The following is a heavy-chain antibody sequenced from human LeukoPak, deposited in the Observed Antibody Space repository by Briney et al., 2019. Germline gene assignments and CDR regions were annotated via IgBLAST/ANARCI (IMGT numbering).Heavy chain of an antibody. D-gene: IGHD3-3*01. J-gene: IGHJ5*02. CDR1: GYTFTGYY. CDR2: INPNSGGT. Sequence: ASVKVSCKASGYTFTGYYMHWVRQAPGQGLEWMGWINPNSGGTNYAQKFQGRVTMTRDTSTSTAYMELRSLRSDDTAVYYCARDSGKELVLRFLEWLPSENWFDPWGQGTLVTVSS. CDR3: ARDSGKELVLRFLEWLPSENWFDP. V-gene: IGHV1-2*02.